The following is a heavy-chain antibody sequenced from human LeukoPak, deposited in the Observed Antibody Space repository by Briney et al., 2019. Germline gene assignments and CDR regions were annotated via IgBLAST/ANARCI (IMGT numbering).Heavy chain of an antibody. J-gene: IGHJ4*02. V-gene: IGHV1-18*01. D-gene: IGHD4-23*01. CDR1: GYTFTSYG. Sequence: ASVKVSCKASGYTFTSYGISWVRQAPGQGLEWMGWISAYNGNTNYAQKLQGRVTMTTDTSTSTAYMELRSLRSDDTAVYYCARDLASAVLPYDYGGNSRLYYFDYWGQGTLVTVSS. CDR3: ARDLASAVLPYDYGGNSRLYYFDY. CDR2: ISAYNGNT.